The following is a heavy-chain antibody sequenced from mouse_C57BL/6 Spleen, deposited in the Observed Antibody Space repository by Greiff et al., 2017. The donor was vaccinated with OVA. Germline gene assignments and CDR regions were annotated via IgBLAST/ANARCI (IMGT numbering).Heavy chain of an antibody. V-gene: IGHV1-69*01. J-gene: IGHJ4*01. Sequence: VQLQQPGAELVMPGASVKLSCKASGYTFTSYWMHWVKQRPGQGLEWIGEIDPSASYTNYNQNVKGKSTFPVDKSSSSADMQLSSLATEDSSVYYCARVMDYWGQGTSVTVSS. CDR2: IDPSASYT. CDR3: ARVMDY. CDR1: GYTFTSYW.